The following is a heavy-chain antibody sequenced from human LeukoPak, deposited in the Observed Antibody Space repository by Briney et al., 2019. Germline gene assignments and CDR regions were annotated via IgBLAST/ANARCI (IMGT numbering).Heavy chain of an antibody. CDR1: GYTFTSYG. CDR2: ISAYNGNT. CDR3: ARRSYYYYYYYMDV. D-gene: IGHD1-26*01. J-gene: IGHJ6*03. Sequence: ASVKVSCKASGYTFTSYGISWVRQAPGQGLEWMGWISAYNGNTNYAQKLQGRVTMTTDTSTSTAYMELRSLRSDDTAVYYCARRSYYYYYYYMDVWGKGTTVTISS. V-gene: IGHV1-18*01.